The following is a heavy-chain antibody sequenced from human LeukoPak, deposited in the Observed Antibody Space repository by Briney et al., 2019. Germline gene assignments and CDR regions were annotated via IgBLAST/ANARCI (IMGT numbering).Heavy chain of an antibody. V-gene: IGHV4-34*01. D-gene: IGHD5-18*01. CDR3: ARGGLDTKRGGYFDF. J-gene: IGHJ4*02. CDR2: ISHSGTT. Sequence: PSETLSLTCAVYGGSFSGFYWSWIPQPPGKGLEWIGEISHSGTTYYNPSLESRVTVSVDTSKSQFSLRLSSVTAADTAVYYCARGGLDTKRGGYFDFWGQGILVTVSS. CDR1: GGSFSGFY.